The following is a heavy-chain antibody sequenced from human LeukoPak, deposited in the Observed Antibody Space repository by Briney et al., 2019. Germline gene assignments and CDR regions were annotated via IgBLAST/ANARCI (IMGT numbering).Heavy chain of an antibody. CDR1: GGSISSSSYY. Sequence: SETLSLTCTVSGGSISSSSYYWGWIRQPPGKGLEWIGSIYYSGSTYYNPSLKSRVTISVDTSKNQFSLKLSSVTAADTAVYYCGRYGQLGRFWGFDPWGQGTLVTVSS. J-gene: IGHJ5*02. CDR3: GRYGQLGRFWGFDP. V-gene: IGHV4-39*01. CDR2: IYYSGST. D-gene: IGHD7-27*01.